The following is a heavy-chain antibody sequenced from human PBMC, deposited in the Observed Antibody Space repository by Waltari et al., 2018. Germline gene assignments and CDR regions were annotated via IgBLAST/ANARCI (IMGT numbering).Heavy chain of an antibody. V-gene: IGHV1-69*13. D-gene: IGHD3-10*01. CDR2: IIPIFGTA. Sequence: QVQLVQSGAEVKKPGSSVKVSCKASAASFSNYSISRVRQATGQGLEWMGGIIPIFGTANYAQKFQGRVTITADESTSTAYMELSSLRSEDTAVYYCASASSMVQGVIMMVYYGMDVWGQGTTVTVSS. CDR3: ASASSMVQGVIMMVYYGMDV. J-gene: IGHJ6*02. CDR1: AASFSNYS.